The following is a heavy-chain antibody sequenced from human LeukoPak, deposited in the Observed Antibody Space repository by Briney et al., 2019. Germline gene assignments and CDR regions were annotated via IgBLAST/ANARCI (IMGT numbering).Heavy chain of an antibody. CDR1: GGSFSGYY. D-gene: IGHD4-17*01. CDR2: INHSGST. Sequence: SETLSLTCAVYGGSFSGYYWSWIRQPPGKGLEWIGEINHSGSTNYNPSLKSRVTISVDTSENQFSLKLSSVTAADTAVYYCARGQGATVTTSFDYWGQGTLVTVSS. J-gene: IGHJ4*02. CDR3: ARGQGATVTTSFDY. V-gene: IGHV4-34*01.